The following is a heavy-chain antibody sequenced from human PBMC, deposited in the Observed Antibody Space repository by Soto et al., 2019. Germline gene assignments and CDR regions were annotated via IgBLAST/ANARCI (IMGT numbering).Heavy chain of an antibody. D-gene: IGHD1-7*01. CDR3: AHRPDNWNYAGFDY. CDR1: GFSLRTSGVN. J-gene: IGHJ4*02. V-gene: IGHV2-5*02. CDR2: LNWDGAK. Sequence: QITLKESGPTLVKPTQTLTLTCTFSGFSLRTSGVNVGWFRQPPGKALEWLALLNWDGAKRYSPSLKNRVTITKDTSKNQVVLTLTNVDPVDTGTYYCAHRPDNWNYAGFDYWGQGTLVTVSS.